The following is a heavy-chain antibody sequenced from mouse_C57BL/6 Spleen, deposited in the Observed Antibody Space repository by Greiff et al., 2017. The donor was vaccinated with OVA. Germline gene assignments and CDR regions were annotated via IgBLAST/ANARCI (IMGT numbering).Heavy chain of an antibody. CDR2: IYPGDGDT. CDR3: ARKETGLGY. V-gene: IGHV1-82*01. J-gene: IGHJ2*01. D-gene: IGHD4-1*01. Sequence: VQLQQSGPELVKPGASVKISCKASGYAFSSSWMNWVQQRPGKGLEWIGRIYPGDGDTNYNGKFKGKATLTADKSSSTAYMQLSSLTSEDSAVYFCARKETGLGYWGQGTTLTVSS. CDR1: GYAFSSSW.